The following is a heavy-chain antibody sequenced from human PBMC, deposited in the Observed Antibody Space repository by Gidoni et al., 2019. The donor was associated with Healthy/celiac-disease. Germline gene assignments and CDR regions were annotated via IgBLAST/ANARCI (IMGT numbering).Heavy chain of an antibody. D-gene: IGHD3-3*01. Sequence: QVQLQESGPGLVKPSQTLSLTCTVSGGSISRGGSYWSWIRQHPGKGLEWMGYISYSGSTYYNPSLKSRVTISVDTSKNQFSLKLSSVTAADTAVYYCARGLDFWSGYSYNWFDPWGQGTLVTVSS. CDR3: ARGLDFWSGYSYNWFDP. V-gene: IGHV4-31*03. J-gene: IGHJ5*02. CDR2: ISYSGST. CDR1: GGSISRGGSY.